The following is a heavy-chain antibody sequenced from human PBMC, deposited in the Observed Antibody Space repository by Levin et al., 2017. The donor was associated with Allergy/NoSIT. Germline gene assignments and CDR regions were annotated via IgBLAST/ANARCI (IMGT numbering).Heavy chain of an antibody. CDR3: AKGEGATSYSTQDN. V-gene: IGHV3-23*01. CDR1: GFTFNSYA. Sequence: HPGGSLRLSCAASGFTFNSYAMNWVRQAPGKGLEWVSVISASGGNIYYADSVKGRFTISRDNSKNTLNLQMNNLRAEDTAIYYCAKGEGATSYSTQDNWGQGTLVTVAS. CDR2: ISASGGNI. D-gene: IGHD1-26*01. J-gene: IGHJ4*02.